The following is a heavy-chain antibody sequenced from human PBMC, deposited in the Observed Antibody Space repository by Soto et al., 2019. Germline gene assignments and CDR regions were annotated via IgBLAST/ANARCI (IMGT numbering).Heavy chain of an antibody. V-gene: IGHV4-34*01. CDR1: GGSFSGYY. D-gene: IGHD4-17*01. Sequence: PSETLSLTCAVYGGSFSGYYWSWIRQPPGKGLEWIGEINHSGSTNYNPSLKSRVTISVDTPKNQFSLKLSSVTAADTAVYYCAREGVTTDRLNFDYWGQGTLVTVSS. J-gene: IGHJ4*02. CDR3: AREGVTTDRLNFDY. CDR2: INHSGST.